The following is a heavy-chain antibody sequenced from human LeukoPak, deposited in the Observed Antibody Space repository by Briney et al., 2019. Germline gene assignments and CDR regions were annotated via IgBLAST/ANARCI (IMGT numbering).Heavy chain of an antibody. J-gene: IGHJ1*01. Sequence: SETLSLTCAVYGGSFSGYYWSWLRQPPGKGLEWIGEINHSRSTNYNPSLKSRVTISVDTSKNQFSLKLSSVTAADTAVYYCARGPRLYCSGGSCFHYFQHWGQGTLVTVSS. D-gene: IGHD2-15*01. CDR1: GGSFSGYY. V-gene: IGHV4-34*01. CDR3: ARGPRLYCSGGSCFHYFQH. CDR2: INHSRST.